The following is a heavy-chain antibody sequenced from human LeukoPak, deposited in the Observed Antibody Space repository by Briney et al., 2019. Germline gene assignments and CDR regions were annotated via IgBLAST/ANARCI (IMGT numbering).Heavy chain of an antibody. CDR2: IYPTDSDT. V-gene: IGHV5-51*01. D-gene: IGHD5-12*01. CDR1: GYSFTSYW. Sequence: GESLKISCKGSGYSFTSYWIAWVRQMPGKGLEWMGTIYPTDSDTRYSPSFQGQVTISADKSISTAYLQWSSLKASDTAMYYCARRGGGYSGYDYQFADYWGQGTLVTVSS. CDR3: ARRGGGYSGYDYQFADY. J-gene: IGHJ4*02.